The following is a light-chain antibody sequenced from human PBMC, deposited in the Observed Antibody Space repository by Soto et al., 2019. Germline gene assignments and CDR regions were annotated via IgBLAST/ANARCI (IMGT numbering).Light chain of an antibody. V-gene: IGKV1-12*02. Sequence: DIQMTQSPSSVSASVGDRVTITCRASQSISSWLAWYQQKPGKAPNLLVYAASSLQTGVPSRFSGSGSGTDFTLTISSLQPEDFATYSCQQSNSFPFTFDQGTRLEIK. CDR3: QQSNSFPFT. CDR2: AAS. CDR1: QSISSW. J-gene: IGKJ5*01.